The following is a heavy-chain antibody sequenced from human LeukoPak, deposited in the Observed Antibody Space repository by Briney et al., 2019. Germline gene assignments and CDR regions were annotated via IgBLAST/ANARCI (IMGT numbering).Heavy chain of an antibody. CDR3: ARDPRSKGGDWGDFDY. Sequence: GGSLRLSCAASGFTFSSYAMHWVRQAPGKGLEWVAVISYDGSNKYYAGSVKGRFTISRDNSKNTLYLQMNSLRAEDTAVYYCARDPRSKGGDWGDFDYWGQGTLVTVSS. V-gene: IGHV3-30-3*01. CDR2: ISYDGSNK. D-gene: IGHD2-21*02. J-gene: IGHJ4*02. CDR1: GFTFSSYA.